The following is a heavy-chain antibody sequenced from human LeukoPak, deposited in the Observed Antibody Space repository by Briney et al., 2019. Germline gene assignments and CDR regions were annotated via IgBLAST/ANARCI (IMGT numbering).Heavy chain of an antibody. V-gene: IGHV3-23*01. Sequence: PGGSLRLSCAASGFTFSSYGMSWVRQAPGKGLEWVSAISGSGGSTYYADSVKGRFTISRDNSKNTLYLQMNSLRAEDTAVYYCAPRDWHGSGSYILTWGQGTLVTVSS. CDR1: GFTFSSYG. D-gene: IGHD3-10*01. J-gene: IGHJ5*02. CDR2: ISGSGGST. CDR3: APRDWHGSGSYILT.